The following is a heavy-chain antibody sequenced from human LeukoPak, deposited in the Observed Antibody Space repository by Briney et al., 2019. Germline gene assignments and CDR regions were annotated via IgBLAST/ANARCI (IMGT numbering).Heavy chain of an antibody. CDR2: IYYSGST. CDR1: GGSMSSYY. Sequence: SETLSLTCSVSGGSMSSYYWSWVRQPPGKGLEWIGYIYYSGSTNYNPSLTSRVTISVDTSKNHFSLNLSSVTAADTAVYYCARGLTIYDILTAYYTFPYFDYWGQGTLVTVSS. D-gene: IGHD3-9*01. J-gene: IGHJ4*02. CDR3: ARGLTIYDILTAYYTFPYFDY. V-gene: IGHV4-59*01.